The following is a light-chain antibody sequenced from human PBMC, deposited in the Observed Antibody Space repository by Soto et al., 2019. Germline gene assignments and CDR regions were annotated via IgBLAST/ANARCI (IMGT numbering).Light chain of an antibody. CDR2: DAS. CDR3: QQANSFPLT. Sequence: IQLTQSPSSLSASVGDRVTITCRASQDSTKYLAWYQQKPGKAPNLLIYDASTLHSGVPSRFSGSGSGTDFTLTISNLQPEDFATYYCQQANSFPLTFGGGTKVDIK. CDR1: QDSTKY. J-gene: IGKJ4*01. V-gene: IGKV1-12*01.